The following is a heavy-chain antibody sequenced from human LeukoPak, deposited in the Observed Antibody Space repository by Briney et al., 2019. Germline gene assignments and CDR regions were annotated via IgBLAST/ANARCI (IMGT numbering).Heavy chain of an antibody. D-gene: IGHD3-22*01. CDR1: GFTFSSHG. CDR3: VRYYESIDGYYRLFDY. J-gene: IGHJ4*02. Sequence: GGSLRLSCAASGFTFSSHGIHWVRQAPGKGLEWVTSIRHDGINKYYADSVRGRFTISRDNFKNTLYLEMHSLRSEDTAVYYCVRYYESIDGYYRLFDYWGQGTLVTVSS. CDR2: IRHDGINK. V-gene: IGHV3-30*02.